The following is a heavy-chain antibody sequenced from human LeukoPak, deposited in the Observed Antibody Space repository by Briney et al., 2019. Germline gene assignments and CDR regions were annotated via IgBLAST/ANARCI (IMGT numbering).Heavy chain of an antibody. CDR3: ARRSLSGSGSHRGAFDI. D-gene: IGHD3-10*01. CDR1: GYRFTSYW. J-gene: IGHJ3*02. Sequence: GESLKISCKGSGYRFTSYWIGWVRQMPGKGLEWMGIIYPGDSDTRYSPSFQGQVTISADKSLSTAYLQWSSLKASDTAMYYCARRSLSGSGSHRGAFDIWGQGTMVTVSS. V-gene: IGHV5-51*01. CDR2: IYPGDSDT.